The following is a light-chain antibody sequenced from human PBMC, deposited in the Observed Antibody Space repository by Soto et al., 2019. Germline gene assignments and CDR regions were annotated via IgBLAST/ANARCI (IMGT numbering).Light chain of an antibody. CDR3: QQYNDWPPFT. CDR1: QSVSSK. V-gene: IGKV3-15*01. J-gene: IGKJ2*01. CDR2: GAS. Sequence: ETVMTQSPATLSVSPGEGATLSCRASQSVSSKLAWFQQKPGQAPRLLIYGASTRATGIPARFSGSGSGTEFTLTISGLQSEDFAVYHCQQYNDWPPFTFGQGTKLEIK.